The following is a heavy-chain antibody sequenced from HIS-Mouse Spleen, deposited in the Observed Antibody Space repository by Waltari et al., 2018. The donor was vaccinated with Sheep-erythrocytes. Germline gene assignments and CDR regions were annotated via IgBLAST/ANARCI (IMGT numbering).Heavy chain of an antibody. V-gene: IGHV3-21*01. Sequence: EVQLVESGGGLVKPGGSLRLSCAASGFTFSSYGMNWVRQAPGKGLEWVSSISSRRSYIYYADSVKGRFTISRDNAKNSLYLQMNSLRAEDTAVYYCARVASGATFDYWGQGTLVTVSS. J-gene: IGHJ4*02. CDR3: ARVASGATFDY. CDR1: GFTFSSYG. D-gene: IGHD1-26*01. CDR2: ISSRRSYI.